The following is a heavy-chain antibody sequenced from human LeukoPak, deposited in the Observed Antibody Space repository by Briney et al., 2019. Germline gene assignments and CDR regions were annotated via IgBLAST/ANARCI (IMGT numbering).Heavy chain of an antibody. D-gene: IGHD3-22*01. CDR1: GFTLSDFY. Sequence: GEALRLSCAASGFTLSDFYMSWFRRAPGKGLEWISYISHRGDSIFYADSVRGRFTISRDNAKNSLYLQMDRLRAEDTAVYYCARGYGSGYYYIWGQGTMVTVSS. CDR2: ISHRGDSI. V-gene: IGHV3-11*01. CDR3: ARGYGSGYYYI. J-gene: IGHJ3*02.